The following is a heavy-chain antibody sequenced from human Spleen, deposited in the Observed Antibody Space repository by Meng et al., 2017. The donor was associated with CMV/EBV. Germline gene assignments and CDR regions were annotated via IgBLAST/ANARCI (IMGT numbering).Heavy chain of an antibody. D-gene: IGHD2-2*02. J-gene: IGHJ6*02. CDR1: GGTFSSYA. CDR3: ARDRTGDCSSTSCYNYYYYYGMDV. V-gene: IGHV1-69*05. Sequence: SVKVSCKTYGGTFSSYAFSWVRQAPGQGLEWMGGIIPIFGIANYAQKFQGRVTITTDESTSTAYMELSSLRSEDTAVYYCARDRTGDCSSTSCYNYYYYYGMDVWDQGTTVTVSS. CDR2: IIPIFGIA.